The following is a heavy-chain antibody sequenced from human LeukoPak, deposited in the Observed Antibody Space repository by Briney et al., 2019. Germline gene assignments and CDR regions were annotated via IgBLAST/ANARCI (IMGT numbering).Heavy chain of an antibody. CDR3: ARGLGDLDY. J-gene: IGHJ4*02. D-gene: IGHD3-16*01. CDR1: GFTVSSNY. CDR2: IYSGGST. V-gene: IGHV3-53*01. Sequence: GGSLRLSCAVSGFTVSSNYMSWVRQAPGKGLEWVSVIYSGGSTYYADSAKGRFTISRDNSKNTLYLQMNNLRAEDTAVYYCARGLGDLDYWGQGTLVTVSS.